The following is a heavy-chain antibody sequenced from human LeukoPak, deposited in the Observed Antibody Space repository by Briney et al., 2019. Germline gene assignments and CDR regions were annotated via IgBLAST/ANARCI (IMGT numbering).Heavy chain of an antibody. J-gene: IGHJ4*02. CDR3: ASVDIVATMTFDY. CDR1: GYSISSIHC. Sequence: SETLSLTCTVSGYSISSIHCWGWIRQPPGTGLEWIGNICHSGSTYYNPSLKSRVTMSVDKPMNHFSLRLSSVTAADTAVYYCASVDIVATMTFDYWGQGTLVTVSS. V-gene: IGHV4-38-2*02. D-gene: IGHD5-12*01. CDR2: ICHSGST.